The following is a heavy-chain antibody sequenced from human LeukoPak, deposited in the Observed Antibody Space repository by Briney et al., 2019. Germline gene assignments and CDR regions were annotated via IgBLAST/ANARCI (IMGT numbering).Heavy chain of an antibody. Sequence: PGESLKISFKGSGYSFTNYWIGWVRQMPGRGLEWIGIIYPGDSDTRYSPSFQGQVTISVDKSISTAYLQWNTLKASDTAIYYCARQVPGLRYFASSHNWFDPWGQGTLVTVSS. D-gene: IGHD3-9*01. V-gene: IGHV5-51*01. J-gene: IGHJ5*02. CDR2: IYPGDSDT. CDR3: ARQVPGLRYFASSHNWFDP. CDR1: GYSFTNYW.